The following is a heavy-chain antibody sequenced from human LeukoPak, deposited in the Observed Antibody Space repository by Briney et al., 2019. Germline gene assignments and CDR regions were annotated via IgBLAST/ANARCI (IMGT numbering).Heavy chain of an antibody. Sequence: GGSLRLSCAASGFTFSSYAMHWVRQAPGKGLEYVSAISSNGGSTYYANSVKGRFTISRDNSKNTLYLQMGSLRAEDMAVYYCARGYYYDSSGYGHWGQGTLVTVSS. D-gene: IGHD3-22*01. CDR1: GFTFSSYA. CDR2: ISSNGGST. V-gene: IGHV3-64*01. CDR3: ARGYYYDSSGYGH. J-gene: IGHJ4*02.